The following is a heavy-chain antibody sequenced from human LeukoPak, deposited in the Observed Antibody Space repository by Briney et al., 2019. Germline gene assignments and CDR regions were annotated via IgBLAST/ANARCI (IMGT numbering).Heavy chain of an antibody. V-gene: IGHV3-48*01. CDR1: GFTFSSYS. Sequence: GGSLRLSCAASGFTFSSYSVDWVRQAPGKGLEWVSYISSSSSTIYYADSVKGRFTISRDNAKNSLYLQMNSLRAEDTAVYYCAGSNPYWYFDLWGRGTLVTVSS. D-gene: IGHD4-23*01. CDR2: ISSSSSTI. CDR3: AGSNPYWYFDL. J-gene: IGHJ2*01.